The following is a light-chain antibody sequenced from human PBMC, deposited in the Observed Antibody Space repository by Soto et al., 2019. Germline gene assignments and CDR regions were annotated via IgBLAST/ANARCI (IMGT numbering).Light chain of an antibody. Sequence: LTQSPYTMSFSPVERATLYCRASQSVSIRLAWYQHKSGQAPRLLISGASSRATGIPDRFSGSGSGTDFTLTISRLEPEDFALYYCQHYYGTSPITFGQGRRLEIK. CDR1: QSVSIR. V-gene: IGKV3-20*01. CDR2: GAS. CDR3: QHYYGTSPIT. J-gene: IGKJ5*01.